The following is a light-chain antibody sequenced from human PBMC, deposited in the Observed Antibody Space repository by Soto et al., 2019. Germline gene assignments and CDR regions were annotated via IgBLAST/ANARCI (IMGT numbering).Light chain of an antibody. CDR3: QQCGSRPLT. CDR2: DIF. Sequence: ENVLTQSPTTLSLSPGETATLSCRASQSLSSCLAWYQQRPGQAPRLLIYDIFNRATGIPARFSGGGSGTDFTLVISSLEPEDSAVYYCQQCGSRPLTFGGGTKVEIK. J-gene: IGKJ4*01. CDR1: QSLSSC. V-gene: IGKV3-11*01.